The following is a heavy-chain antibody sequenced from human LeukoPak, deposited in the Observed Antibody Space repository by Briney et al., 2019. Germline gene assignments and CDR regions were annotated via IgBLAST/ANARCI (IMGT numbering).Heavy chain of an antibody. Sequence: ASVKVSCKASGYTFTGYYMHWVRQAPGQGLEWMGWINPNSGGTNYAQKFQGRVTMTRDTSISTAYMELSRLRSDDTAVYYCASKHYDSSGYYYEDDYWGQGTLVTASS. CDR3: ASKHYDSSGYYYEDDY. CDR2: INPNSGGT. V-gene: IGHV1-2*02. CDR1: GYTFTGYY. J-gene: IGHJ4*02. D-gene: IGHD3-22*01.